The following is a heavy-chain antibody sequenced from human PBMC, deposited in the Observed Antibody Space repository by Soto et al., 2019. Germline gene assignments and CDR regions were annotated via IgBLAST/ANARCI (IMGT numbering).Heavy chain of an antibody. J-gene: IGHJ6*02. CDR3: ARGSSSGIYYYGMDV. CDR2: ISAYNGNT. D-gene: IGHD6-6*01. V-gene: IGHV1-18*01. CDR1: CYTFTSYG. Sequence: QVQLVQCGAEVKKPGASVKVSCKASCYTFTSYGIRWVRQDPGQGLEWMVWISAYNGNTNYAQKLQGRVTMTTDTSTSTAYMARRSMRSDETAVYYCARGSSSGIYYYGMDVWGQGTTVTVS.